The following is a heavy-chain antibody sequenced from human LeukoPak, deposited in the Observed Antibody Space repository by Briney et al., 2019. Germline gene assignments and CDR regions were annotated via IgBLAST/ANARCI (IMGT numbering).Heavy chain of an antibody. V-gene: IGHV3-74*01. CDR1: GFTFSSYW. D-gene: IGHD3-22*01. J-gene: IGHJ4*02. CDR2: INSDGSTT. CDR3: VRSAFHAGSGNYYDY. Sequence: GGSLRLSCAASGFTFSSYWMHWVRQAPGKGLVWVSNINSDGSTTTYADSVKGRFTISRDNAENTLYLQMNSLRVEDTAVYYCVRSAFHAGSGNYYDYWGQGTLVTVSS.